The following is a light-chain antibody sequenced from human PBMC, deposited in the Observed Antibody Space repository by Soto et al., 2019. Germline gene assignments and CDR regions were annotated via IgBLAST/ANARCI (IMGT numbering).Light chain of an antibody. Sequence: QSVLTQPPSVSGAPGQRVTSSCTESSSNIGAGYDVHWYQQLPGTAPKLLIYGNSNRPSGVPDRFSGSKSGTSASLAITGLQAEDEADYYCQSYDSSLSGWVFGGGTQLTV. CDR3: QSYDSSLSGWV. CDR2: GNS. CDR1: SSNIGAGYD. V-gene: IGLV1-40*01. J-gene: IGLJ3*02.